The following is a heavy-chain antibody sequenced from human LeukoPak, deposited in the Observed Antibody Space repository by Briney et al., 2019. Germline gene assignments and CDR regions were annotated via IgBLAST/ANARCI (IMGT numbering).Heavy chain of an antibody. V-gene: IGHV3-48*03. Sequence: QPGGSLRLSCAASGFTFSSYEMNWVRQAPGKGLEWVSYISSSGSTIYYADSVKGRFTTSRDNAKNSLYLQMNSLRAEDTAVYYCARDPRARGSYLYAFDIWGQGTMVTVSS. CDR1: GFTFSSYE. CDR3: ARDPRARGSYLYAFDI. CDR2: ISSSGSTI. J-gene: IGHJ3*02. D-gene: IGHD1-26*01.